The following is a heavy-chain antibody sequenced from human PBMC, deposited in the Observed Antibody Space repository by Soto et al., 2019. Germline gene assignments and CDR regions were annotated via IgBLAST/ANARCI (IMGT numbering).Heavy chain of an antibody. CDR2: INSDGSST. CDR3: ARVLESVDTAMAPPVPLYYYGMDV. CDR1: GFTFSSYW. J-gene: IGHJ6*02. V-gene: IGHV3-74*01. Sequence: GGSLRLSCAASGFTFSSYWMHWVRQAPGKGLVWVSRINSDGSSTSYADSVKGRFTISRDNAKNTLYLQMNSLRAEDTAVYYCARVLESVDTAMAPPVPLYYYGMDVWGQGTTVTVSS. D-gene: IGHD5-18*01.